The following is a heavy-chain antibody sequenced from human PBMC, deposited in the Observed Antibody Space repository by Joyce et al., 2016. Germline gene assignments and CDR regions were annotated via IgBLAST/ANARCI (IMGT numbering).Heavy chain of an antibody. V-gene: IGHV3-43*01. CDR3: AKDKYMRSSRESHFHH. Sequence: EVQLVDSGGVVVQPGGSLRLSCAGSGFIFDEYTMFWVRQPPGKGLEWVSLITWDAGSIYYADSVKDRFTISRDNSKNSLFLQINSLKTEDTALYYCAKDKYMRSSRESHFHHWGQGTPVIVSS. CDR1: GFIFDEYT. D-gene: IGHD6-6*01. J-gene: IGHJ1*01. CDR2: ITWDAGSI.